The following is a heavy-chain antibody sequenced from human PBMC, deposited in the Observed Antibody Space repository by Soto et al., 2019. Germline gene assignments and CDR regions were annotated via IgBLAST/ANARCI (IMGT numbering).Heavy chain of an antibody. D-gene: IGHD2-21*01. V-gene: IGHV6-1*01. CDR1: GDSVSSISVA. Sequence: SQTLSLTCAISGDSVSSISVAWSWIRQSPSRGLEWLGRACYRSKWYNDYAISVKSRIIINPDTSKNQFSLQLNSVTPEDTGVYYCVREGIPNYFYMDFGAKGTTVTVSS. CDR3: VREGIPNYFYMDF. J-gene: IGHJ6*03. CDR2: ACYRSKWYN.